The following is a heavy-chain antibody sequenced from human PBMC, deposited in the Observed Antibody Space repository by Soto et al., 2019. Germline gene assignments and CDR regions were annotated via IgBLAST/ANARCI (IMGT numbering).Heavy chain of an antibody. Sequence: SDTLSLACAVSGGSISSSNWWGWVRQPPGKGLEWIGEIYHSGSTNYNPSLKSRVTISVDKSKNQFSLKLSSVTAADTAVYYCARESGYSYGLVFYYGMDVWGQGTTVTVSS. D-gene: IGHD5-18*01. CDR1: GGSISSSNW. V-gene: IGHV4-4*02. CDR2: IYHSGST. CDR3: ARESGYSYGLVFYYGMDV. J-gene: IGHJ6*02.